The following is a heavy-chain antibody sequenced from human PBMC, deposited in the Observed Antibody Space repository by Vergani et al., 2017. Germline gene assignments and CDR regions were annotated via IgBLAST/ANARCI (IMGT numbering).Heavy chain of an antibody. J-gene: IGHJ6*02. CDR3: ARVFQLAGDYYYYGMDV. CDR1: GGSISSSSYY. D-gene: IGHD6-6*01. V-gene: IGHV4-39*07. Sequence: QVQLQQWGAGLLKPSETLSLTCTVSGGSISSSSYYWGWIRQPPGKGLEWIGSIYYSGSTYYNPSLKSRVTISVDTSKNQFSLKLSSVTAADTAVYYCARVFQLAGDYYYYGMDVWGQGP. CDR2: IYYSGST.